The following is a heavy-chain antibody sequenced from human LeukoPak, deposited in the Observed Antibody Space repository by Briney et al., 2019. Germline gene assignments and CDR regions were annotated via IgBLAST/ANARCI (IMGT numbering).Heavy chain of an antibody. CDR2: ISGNGAHP. D-gene: IGHD1-26*01. CDR3: AKERWRTGSPDAFDI. CDR1: EFILSSYA. V-gene: IGHV3-23*01. Sequence: GGSLRLSCEASEFILSSYAMSWVRQAPGKGLEWVSSISGNGAHPYYADSVKGRLTISRDNSENTLYLLMNSLRAEDTAVYYCAKERWRTGSPDAFDIWGQGTMVTVSS. J-gene: IGHJ3*02.